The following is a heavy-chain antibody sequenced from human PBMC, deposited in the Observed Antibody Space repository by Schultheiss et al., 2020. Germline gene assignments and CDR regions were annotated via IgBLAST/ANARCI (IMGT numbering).Heavy chain of an antibody. J-gene: IGHJ4*02. V-gene: IGHV3-30*03. CDR3: ARDPYPQRQQMLPGDF. Sequence: GGSLRLSCAASGFTFSDYGMHWVRQAPGKGLEWVALVLYNGFSKYYSDSVKGRFTISRDNSKNTLYLQVNSLRVDDTAVYYCARDPYPQRQQMLPGDFWGPGHLGTVAS. D-gene: IGHD6-13*01. CDR2: VLYNGFSK. CDR1: GFTFSDYG.